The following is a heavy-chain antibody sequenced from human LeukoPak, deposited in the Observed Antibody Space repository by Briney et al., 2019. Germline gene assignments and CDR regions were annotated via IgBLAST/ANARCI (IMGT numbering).Heavy chain of an antibody. CDR2: IIPIFGTA. Sequence: SVKVSCKASGYTFTGFYIHWVRQAPGQGLEWMGRIIPIFGTANYAQKFQGRVTITTDESTSTAYMELSSLRSEDTAVYYCARERYYNDYYDSSVLDIWGQGTMVTVSS. D-gene: IGHD3-22*01. J-gene: IGHJ3*02. CDR1: GYTFTGFY. CDR3: ARERYYNDYYDSSVLDI. V-gene: IGHV1-69*05.